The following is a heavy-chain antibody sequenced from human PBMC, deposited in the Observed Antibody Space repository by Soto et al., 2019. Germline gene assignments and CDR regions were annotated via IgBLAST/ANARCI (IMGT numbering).Heavy chain of an antibody. D-gene: IGHD6-19*01. Sequence: WGSLRLSCAASGFTLSSYGMHWVRQAPGKGLEWVAVISYDGSNKNYADSVKGRLTISRDNSKNTVLLQMNSLRAEDTAVYYCAKELMDRSGWYCAFDIWGQGTTVTVSS. V-gene: IGHV3-30*18. CDR3: AKELMDRSGWYCAFDI. CDR2: ISYDGSNK. J-gene: IGHJ3*02. CDR1: GFTLSSYG.